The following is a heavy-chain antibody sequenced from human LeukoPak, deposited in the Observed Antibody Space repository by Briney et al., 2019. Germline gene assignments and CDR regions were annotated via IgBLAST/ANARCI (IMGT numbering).Heavy chain of an antibody. CDR2: AGWAGGTT. Sequence: QPGGSLRLSCATPGFNFDRYTIHWVRQAPGKGLEWVSLAGWAGGTTFYSDSVRGRCTISRDSGRKSVYLQMNSLTTDDTAFYFCAKELDTMFFDYWGQGALVTVSS. CDR3: AKELDTMFFDY. D-gene: IGHD3-10*02. CDR1: GFNFDRYT. J-gene: IGHJ4*02. V-gene: IGHV3-43*01.